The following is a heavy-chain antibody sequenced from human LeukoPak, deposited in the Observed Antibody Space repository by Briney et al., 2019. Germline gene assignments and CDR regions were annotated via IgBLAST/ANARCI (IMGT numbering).Heavy chain of an antibody. D-gene: IGHD5-24*01. CDR1: GYTFTSYY. J-gene: IGHJ3*02. V-gene: IGHV1-46*01. Sequence: ASVKVSRKASGYTFTSYYIHWVRQAPGQGLEWMGLINPGGANTNYAQNFQGRVTMTRDTSTSTVYMELSSLRSEDTAIYYCARIRDGYNDAYDIWGQGTVVTVPS. CDR3: ARIRDGYNDAYDI. CDR2: INPGGANT.